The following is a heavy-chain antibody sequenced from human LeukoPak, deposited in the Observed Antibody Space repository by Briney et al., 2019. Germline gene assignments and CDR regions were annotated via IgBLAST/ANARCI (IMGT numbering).Heavy chain of an antibody. CDR1: GFTFSSYW. Sequence: GGSLRLSCAASGFTFSSYWMSWVRQAPGKGLEWVANIKQDGSEEYYVDSVKGRFTISRDNAKNSLYLQMNSLRAEDTAVYYCARDGPPIYCSSTSCRDRGAFDIWGQGTMVTVSS. CDR2: IKQDGSEE. J-gene: IGHJ3*02. D-gene: IGHD2-2*01. CDR3: ARDGPPIYCSSTSCRDRGAFDI. V-gene: IGHV3-7*01.